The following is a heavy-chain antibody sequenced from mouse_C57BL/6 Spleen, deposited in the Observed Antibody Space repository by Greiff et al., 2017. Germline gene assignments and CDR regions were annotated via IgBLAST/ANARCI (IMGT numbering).Heavy chain of an antibody. D-gene: IGHD1-1*01. CDR3: ARKNTTVEGECFAY. Sequence: QVQLQQSGAELVRPGTSVKMSCKASGYTFTNYWIGWAKQRPGHGLGWIGDIYPGGGYTNYNEKFKGQATLTADKSSSTDYMQFSSLTSEDSAIYYCARKNTTVEGECFAYWGQGTLVTVSA. CDR2: IYPGGGYT. V-gene: IGHV1-63*01. CDR1: GYTFTNYW. J-gene: IGHJ3*01.